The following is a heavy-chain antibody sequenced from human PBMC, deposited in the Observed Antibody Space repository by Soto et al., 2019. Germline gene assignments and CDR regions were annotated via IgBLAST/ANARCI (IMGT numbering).Heavy chain of an antibody. D-gene: IGHD3-10*01. CDR3: ARDSGKSYDTPAQIYY. CDR2: INTGNGKT. CDR1: GHTFTSYA. Sequence: ASVKVSCKTSGHTFTSYAMHWVRQAPGQGLEWLGWINTGNGKTKYSQRFQGRVTITRDTSASTAYMALSGLTFEDTAVYYCARDSGKSYDTPAQIYYWGQGTLVTVSS. V-gene: IGHV1-3*04. J-gene: IGHJ4*02.